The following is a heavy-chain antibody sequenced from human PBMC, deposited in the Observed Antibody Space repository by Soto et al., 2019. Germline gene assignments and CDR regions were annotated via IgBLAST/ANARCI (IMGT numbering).Heavy chain of an antibody. V-gene: IGHV3-74*01. D-gene: IGHD2-21*02. CDR1: GFTFSDYW. CDR2: ISSDGSGT. J-gene: IGHJ4*02. CDR3: AREEMRGLYYFDY. Sequence: GGSLRLSCAASGFTFSDYWMHWVRQAPGKGLVWVSRISSDGSGTSYADSVKGRFTISRDNAKNTLYLQMNSLRAEDTAVYYCAREEMRGLYYFDYWGQGTLVTGS.